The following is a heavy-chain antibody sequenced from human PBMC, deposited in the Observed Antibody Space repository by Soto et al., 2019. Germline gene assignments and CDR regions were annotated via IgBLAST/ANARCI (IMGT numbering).Heavy chain of an antibody. CDR1: GFTFRSYA. CDR3: ARVLSSWPNFDY. J-gene: IGHJ4*02. CDR2: ISGGGGST. D-gene: IGHD6-13*01. Sequence: EVQLLESGGGLVQPGGSLRLSCVASGFTFRSYAMTWVRQAPGKGLEWVSGISGGGGSTYYTDSVKGRFTISRDNSKNTVYLKIHSLRGEDTAVYYCARVLSSWPNFDYWGQGTLVTVSS. V-gene: IGHV3-23*01.